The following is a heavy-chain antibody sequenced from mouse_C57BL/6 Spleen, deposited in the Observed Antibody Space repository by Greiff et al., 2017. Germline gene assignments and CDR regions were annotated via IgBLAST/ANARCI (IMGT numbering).Heavy chain of an antibody. J-gene: IGHJ4*01. V-gene: IGHV5-17*01. CDR1: GFTFSDYG. Sequence: EVQLQQSGGGLVKPGGSLKLSCAASGFTFSDYGMHWVRQAPEKGLEWVAYISSGSSTIYYADTVKGRFTISRDNAKNTLFLQMTSLRSEDTAMYYCARCLYDGYYYAMDYWGQGTSVTVSS. D-gene: IGHD2-3*01. CDR2: ISSGSSTI. CDR3: ARCLYDGYYYAMDY.